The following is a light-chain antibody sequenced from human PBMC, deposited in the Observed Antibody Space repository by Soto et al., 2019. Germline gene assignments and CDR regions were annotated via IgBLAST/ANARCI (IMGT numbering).Light chain of an antibody. CDR2: GAS. V-gene: IGKV3-15*01. Sequence: EIVMTQSPATLSVSPGEGATLSCRASQSVDSYLAWYQQKPGQAPRLLLYGASSRATGIPARFSGSGSGTEFTFTISSLQSEDFAVYYCQQYKDWPLTFGQGTKVDIK. CDR3: QQYKDWPLT. J-gene: IGKJ1*01. CDR1: QSVDSY.